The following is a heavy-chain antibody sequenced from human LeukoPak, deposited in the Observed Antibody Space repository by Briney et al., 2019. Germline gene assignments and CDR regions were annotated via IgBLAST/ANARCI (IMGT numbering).Heavy chain of an antibody. D-gene: IGHD3-3*01. V-gene: IGHV4-38-2*02. Sequence: PSETLSLTCTVSGYSISSGYYWGWIRQPPGKGLEWIGSIYHSGSTYYNPSLKSRVTISVDTSKNQFSLKLSSVTAADTAVYYCAGEKLGTIDYYYYYYMDVWGKGTTVTVSS. CDR1: GYSISSGYY. CDR2: IYHSGST. CDR3: AGEKLGTIDYYYYYYMDV. J-gene: IGHJ6*03.